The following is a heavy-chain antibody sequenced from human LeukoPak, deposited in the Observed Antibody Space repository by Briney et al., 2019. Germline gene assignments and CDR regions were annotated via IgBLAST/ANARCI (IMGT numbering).Heavy chain of an antibody. CDR2: ISSSGSTI. J-gene: IGHJ6*04. CDR1: GFTFSSYA. CDR3: AELGITMIGGV. D-gene: IGHD3-10*02. V-gene: IGHV3-48*03. Sequence: GGSLTLSCAASGFTFSSYAMHWVRQAPGKGLEWVSYISSSGSTIYYADAVKGRFTISRDNDKNSLYLQMNSLRAEDTAVYYCAELGITMIGGVWGKGTTVTISS.